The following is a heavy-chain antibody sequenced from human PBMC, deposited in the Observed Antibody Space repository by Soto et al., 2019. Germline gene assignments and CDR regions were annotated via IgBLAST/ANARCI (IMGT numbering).Heavy chain of an antibody. CDR2: INHSGST. CDR3: ARTEGVVTPFYYYYYGMAV. CDR1: GGSFSGYY. J-gene: IGHJ6*02. Sequence: SETLSLTCAAYGGSFSGYYWSWIRQPPGKGLEWIGEINHSGSTNYNPSLKSRVTISVDTSKNQFSLKLSSVTAADTAVYYCARTEGVVTPFYYYYYGMAVWGQGTTVTVSS. V-gene: IGHV4-34*01. D-gene: IGHD3-3*01.